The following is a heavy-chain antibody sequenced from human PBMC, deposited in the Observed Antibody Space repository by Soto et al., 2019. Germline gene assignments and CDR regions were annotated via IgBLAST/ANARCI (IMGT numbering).Heavy chain of an antibody. CDR3: SRGLSCISTSCHVGPVDV. CDR2: ISSSGSTI. V-gene: IGHV3-11*01. D-gene: IGHD2-2*01. J-gene: IGHJ6*02. CDR1: GFTFSDYY. Sequence: QVQLVESGGGLVKPGGSLRLSCAASGFTFSDYYMSWIRQAPGKGLEWVSYISSSGSTIYYADSVKGRFTISRDNAKNSLYLQMNSLRAEDTAVYYCSRGLSCISTSCHVGPVDVWGQGTTVTVSS.